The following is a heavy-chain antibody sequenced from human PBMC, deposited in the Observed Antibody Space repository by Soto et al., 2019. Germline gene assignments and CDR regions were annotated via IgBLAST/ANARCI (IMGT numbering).Heavy chain of an antibody. J-gene: IGHJ5*02. Sequence: QVQLVQSGAEVKKPGSSVKVSCKASGGTFSSYTISWVRQAPGQGLEWMRRIIPILGIANYAQKFQGKVKITADKSTSTAYMELSSMRCEDTDVYYCARGAPVGYCSGGRCSSSWFGPWGPGALGTVSS. CDR1: GGTFSSYT. CDR2: IIPILGIA. V-gene: IGHV1-69*02. D-gene: IGHD2-15*01. CDR3: ARGAPVGYCSGGRCSSSWFGP.